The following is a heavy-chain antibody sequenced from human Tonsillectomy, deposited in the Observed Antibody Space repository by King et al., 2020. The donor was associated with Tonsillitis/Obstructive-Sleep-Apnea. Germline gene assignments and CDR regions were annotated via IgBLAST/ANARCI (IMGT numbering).Heavy chain of an antibody. J-gene: IGHJ3*02. CDR2: IYPGDSYT. D-gene: IGHD2-2*01. V-gene: IGHV5-51*01. CDR1: GYSFTSYW. Sequence: VQSGAEVTKPGESLPISCKGSGYSFTSYWIGWVRQIPGKGLEWMGIIYPGDSYTRYSPSFQGQVSMSADKSISTAYLQWSSLKASDTAMYYCARRGIYCSSTSCPDAFDIWGQGTMVTVSS. CDR3: ARRGIYCSSTSCPDAFDI.